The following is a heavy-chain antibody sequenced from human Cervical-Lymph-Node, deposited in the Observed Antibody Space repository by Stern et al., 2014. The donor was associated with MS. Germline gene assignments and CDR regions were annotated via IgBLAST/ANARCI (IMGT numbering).Heavy chain of an antibody. J-gene: IGHJ6*02. CDR1: GYTFTSYD. CDR3: ARGYGEYYYGMDV. CDR2: INPNTSDT. D-gene: IGHD4-17*01. V-gene: IGHV1-8*01. Sequence: QLVQSGAEVRKPGASVKVSCKTSGYTFTSYDINWVRQAPGQGLEWMGYINPNTSDTGDAQKFQGRVAITRKKSIGAAYMELSSLRSEDTAVYFCARGYGEYYYGMDVWGQGTTVTVPS.